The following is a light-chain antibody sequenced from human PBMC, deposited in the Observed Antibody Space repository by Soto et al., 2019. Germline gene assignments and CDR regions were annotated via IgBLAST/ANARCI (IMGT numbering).Light chain of an antibody. J-gene: IGLJ1*01. V-gene: IGLV2-23*01. Sequence: QSVLTQPASVSRSPGQSITTSCTGTSSDVGSYSLLSWYQHHPGKAPKLIIYEDIKGPSGVSNRFSGSKSGNTASLRISGLQAEDEADYYCYTYAGGSTYLFGTGTKVTVL. CDR1: SSDVGSYSL. CDR2: EDI. CDR3: YTYAGGSTYL.